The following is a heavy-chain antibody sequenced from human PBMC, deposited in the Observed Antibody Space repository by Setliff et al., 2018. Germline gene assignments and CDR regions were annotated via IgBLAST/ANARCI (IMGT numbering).Heavy chain of an antibody. CDR3: ARVLPGRFDP. CDR2: IYHSGST. Sequence: SETLSLTCTVSGDSISSGYYWGWIRQPPGKGLEWIGSIYHSGSTYYNPSLKSRVTISVDTSKNQFSLKLSSVTAADTAVYYCARVLPGRFDPWGQGTLVTVSS. CDR1: GDSISSGYY. V-gene: IGHV4-38-2*02. J-gene: IGHJ5*02.